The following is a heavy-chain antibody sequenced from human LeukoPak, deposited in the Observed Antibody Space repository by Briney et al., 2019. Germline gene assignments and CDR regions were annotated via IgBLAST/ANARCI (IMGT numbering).Heavy chain of an antibody. CDR1: GGSISTYY. D-gene: IGHD1-26*01. CDR2: VYYSGST. Sequence: SETLSLTCNVSGGSISTYYWSWIRQPPGKGLEWIGYVYYSGSTNYNPSLKSRVTISVDTSKNQFSLNLSSVTAADTAGYYCARENTGSYYYYYMDVWGKGSTVTVSS. J-gene: IGHJ6*03. CDR3: ARENTGSYYYYYMDV. V-gene: IGHV4-59*01.